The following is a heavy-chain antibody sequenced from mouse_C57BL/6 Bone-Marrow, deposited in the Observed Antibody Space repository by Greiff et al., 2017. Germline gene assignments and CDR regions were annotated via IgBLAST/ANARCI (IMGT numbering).Heavy chain of an antibody. CDR3: AREGGGYYVWFAY. CDR2: IDPSDSYT. J-gene: IGHJ3*01. V-gene: IGHV1-69*01. D-gene: IGHD2-3*01. Sequence: QVQLQQPGAELVMPGASVTLSCKASGYTFTSYWMHWVKRRPGQGLEWNGEIDPSDSYTNYNQKFKVKFTLTVDKSSSTAYMQLSSLTSEDSAVYYCAREGGGYYVWFAYWGQGTLVTVSA. CDR1: GYTFTSYW.